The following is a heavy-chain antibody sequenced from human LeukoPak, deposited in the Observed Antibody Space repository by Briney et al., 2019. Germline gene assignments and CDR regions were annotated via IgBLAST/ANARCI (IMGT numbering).Heavy chain of an antibody. CDR3: ARDPGGFWSGYDGYYYYMDV. CDR2: ISSSSSYI. CDR1: GFTFSSYS. V-gene: IGHV3-21*01. Sequence: GGSLRLSCAASGFTFSSYSMNWVRQAPGKGLEWVSSISSSSSYIYYADSVKGRFTISRDNAKNSLYLQMNSLRAEDTAVYYCARDPGGFWSGYDGYYYYMDVWGKGTTVTVSS. D-gene: IGHD3-3*01. J-gene: IGHJ6*03.